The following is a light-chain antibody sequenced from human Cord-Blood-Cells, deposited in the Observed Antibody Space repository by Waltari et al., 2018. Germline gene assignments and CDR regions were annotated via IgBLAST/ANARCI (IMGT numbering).Light chain of an antibody. Sequence: QSALTQPRSVSGSPGQSVTISCTGTSSDVGGYNYVSWYQQHPGKAPKLMIYDVSKRPHGVPDRFSGSKSGNTASLTISGLQAEDEADYYCCSYAGSYTWVFGGGTKLTVL. CDR2: DVS. J-gene: IGLJ3*02. CDR3: CSYAGSYTWV. CDR1: SSDVGGYNY. V-gene: IGLV2-11*01.